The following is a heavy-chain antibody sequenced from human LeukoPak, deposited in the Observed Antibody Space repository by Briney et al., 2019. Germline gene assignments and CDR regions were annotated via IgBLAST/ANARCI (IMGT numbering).Heavy chain of an antibody. J-gene: IGHJ4*02. Sequence: GASVKVSCKASGYTFSSYGISWVRQAPGQGLEWMGWISAYSGNTHYAQKFQGRVTITADKSTSTAYMELSSLRSEDTAVYYCVGNRDSSGRDVDYWGQGTLVTVSS. CDR1: GYTFSSYG. V-gene: IGHV1-18*01. CDR3: VGNRDSSGRDVDY. D-gene: IGHD3-22*01. CDR2: ISAYSGNT.